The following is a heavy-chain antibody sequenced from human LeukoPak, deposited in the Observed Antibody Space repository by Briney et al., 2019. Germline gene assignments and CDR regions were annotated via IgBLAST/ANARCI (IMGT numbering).Heavy chain of an antibody. CDR1: GGSISTSY. CDR2: IFDSATT. D-gene: IGHD1-20*01. CDR3: ARHLRGIHYYFDY. V-gene: IGHV4-59*08. Sequence: SETLSLTCTVSGGSISTSYWSWIRQPPGKGLEWIGYIFDSATTSYNPSLRGRPTITIDRSKSQFSLSLTSVTAADTAVYYCARHLRGIHYYFDYWGQGTLVTVSS. J-gene: IGHJ4*02.